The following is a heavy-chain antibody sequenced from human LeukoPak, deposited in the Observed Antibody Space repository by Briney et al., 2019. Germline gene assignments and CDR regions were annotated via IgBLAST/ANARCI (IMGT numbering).Heavy chain of an antibody. CDR3: AREYKDSSGWPTNYYYYMDV. J-gene: IGHJ6*03. CDR1: GFTFSSYE. CDR2: ISSSGSTI. Sequence: GGSLRLSCAASGFTFSSYEMNWVRQAPGKGLEWVSYISSSGSTIYYADSVRGRFTISRDNSKNTLYLQMNSLRVEDTAVYYCAREYKDSSGWPTNYYYYMDVWGKGTTVTISS. V-gene: IGHV3-48*03. D-gene: IGHD6-19*01.